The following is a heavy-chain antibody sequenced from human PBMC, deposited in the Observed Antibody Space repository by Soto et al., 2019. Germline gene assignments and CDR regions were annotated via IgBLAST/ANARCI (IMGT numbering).Heavy chain of an antibody. CDR1: GGTLSDYA. D-gene: IGHD3-10*01. Sequence: QVQRVQSGAEVKTPGSSVKVSCKASGGTLSDYAISWVRQAPGQGLEWMGGIMPTVDSANYAQNFQGRLTISADESTSTANLELSSLRSDDTAVYYCAVAAVREIMAQESSGMAVWVQGTTVIVSS. J-gene: IGHJ6*02. V-gene: IGHV1-69*01. CDR3: AVAAVREIMAQESSGMAV. CDR2: IMPTVDSA.